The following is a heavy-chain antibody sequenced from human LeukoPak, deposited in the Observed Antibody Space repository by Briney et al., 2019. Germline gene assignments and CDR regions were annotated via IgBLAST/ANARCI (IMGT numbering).Heavy chain of an antibody. CDR3: VRGRSGFYFDY. V-gene: IGHV3-30-3*01. D-gene: IGHD3-22*01. Sequence: GGSLRLSCVDSGFTFSSYAMHWVRQAPGKGLEWVAVISYDGSNKYYVDSVKGRFTISRDNSKNTLYVQMNSLRDEDTAVYYCVRGRSGFYFDYWGQGTLVTVSS. CDR2: ISYDGSNK. CDR1: GFTFSSYA. J-gene: IGHJ4*02.